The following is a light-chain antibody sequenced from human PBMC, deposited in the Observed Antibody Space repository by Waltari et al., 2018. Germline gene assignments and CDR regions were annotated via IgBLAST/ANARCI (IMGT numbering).Light chain of an antibody. CDR2: AAS. V-gene: IGKV1-17*01. CDR3: LQYNSHPWT. J-gene: IGKJ1*01. CDR1: QGISTY. Sequence: DIQMTQSPSSLSASAGDTVTITCRASQGISTYLNWYQQKPGKAPKRLIYAASSLESGVPSRFSGSGSRTDFTLTISSLQPEDFATYYCLQYNSHPWTFGQGTKVEIK.